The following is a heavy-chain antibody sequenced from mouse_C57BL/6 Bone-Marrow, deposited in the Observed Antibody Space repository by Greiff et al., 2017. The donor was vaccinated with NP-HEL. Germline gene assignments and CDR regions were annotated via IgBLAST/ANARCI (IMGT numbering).Heavy chain of an antibody. CDR2: IYPGSGNT. J-gene: IGHJ4*01. CDR1: GYSFTSYY. CDR3: ARFLWGYDGYYAMDY. Sequence: QVQLQQSGPELVKPGASVKISCKASGYSFTSYYIHWVKQRPGQGLEWIGWIYPGSGNTKYNEKFKGKATLTADTSSSTAYMQLSSLTSEDSAVYYCARFLWGYDGYYAMDYWGQGTSVTVSS. D-gene: IGHD2-2*01. V-gene: IGHV1-66*01.